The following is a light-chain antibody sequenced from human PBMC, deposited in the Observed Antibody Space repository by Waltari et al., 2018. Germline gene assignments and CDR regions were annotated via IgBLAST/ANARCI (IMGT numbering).Light chain of an antibody. CDR1: QSVRSY. V-gene: IGKV3-11*01. CDR3: QQYDISPLT. J-gene: IGKJ4*01. CDR2: DAS. Sequence: EIVLTQSPATLSLSPGETATLSCRASQSVRSYLAWYQKKPGQAPRLLISDASNRATGIPARFSGSGSGTDFSLTISSLEPEDFAVYYCQQYDISPLTFGGGTKVETK.